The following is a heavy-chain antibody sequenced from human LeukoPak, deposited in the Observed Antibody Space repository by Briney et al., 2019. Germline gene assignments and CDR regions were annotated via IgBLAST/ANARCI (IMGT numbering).Heavy chain of an antibody. CDR2: ISWDGDNT. Sequence: GGSLRLSCAASGFTFDDYTMHWVRQAPGKGLEWVSLISWDGDNTYYADSVKGRFTISRDNSKNSLYLQMNSLRAEDTALYYCAKEGLSEALDYWGQGTLVTVSS. CDR3: AKEGLSEALDY. D-gene: IGHD2-8*01. CDR1: GFTFDDYT. J-gene: IGHJ4*02. V-gene: IGHV3-43*01.